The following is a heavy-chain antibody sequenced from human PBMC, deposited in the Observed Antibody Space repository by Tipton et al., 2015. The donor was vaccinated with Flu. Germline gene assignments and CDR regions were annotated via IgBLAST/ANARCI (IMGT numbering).Heavy chain of an antibody. CDR2: IYYSGST. V-gene: IGHV4-39*07. Sequence: TLSLTCTVSGGSISSSSYYWGWIRQPPGKGLEWIGSIYYSGSTDYNPSLKSRVTISVDTSKNQFSLKLSSVTAADTAVYYCARLYYDILTGSYYFDYWGQGTLVTVSS. J-gene: IGHJ4*02. D-gene: IGHD3-9*01. CDR3: ARLYYDILTGSYYFDY. CDR1: GGSISSSSYY.